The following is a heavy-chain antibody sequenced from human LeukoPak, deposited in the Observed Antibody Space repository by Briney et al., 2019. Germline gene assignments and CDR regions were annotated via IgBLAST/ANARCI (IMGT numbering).Heavy chain of an antibody. CDR3: ARIRVRYCSSTSCYAGGPFGMDV. Sequence: SGPPLVKPTQTLTLTCTFSGFSLSTTGVGVGWIRQPPGKALEWLARIDWDDDKYYSTSLKTRLTISKDTSKNQVVLTMTNMDPVDTATYYCARIRVRYCSSTSCYAGGPFGMDVWGQGTTVTVSS. V-gene: IGHV2-70*11. J-gene: IGHJ6*02. D-gene: IGHD2-2*01. CDR1: GFSLSTTGVG. CDR2: IDWDDDK.